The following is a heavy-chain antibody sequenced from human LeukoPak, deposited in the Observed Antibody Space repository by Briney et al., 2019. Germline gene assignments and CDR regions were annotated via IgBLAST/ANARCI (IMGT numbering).Heavy chain of an antibody. D-gene: IGHD6-19*01. J-gene: IGHJ4*02. CDR2: INTNTGNP. Sequence: ASVKVSCKASGGTFSSYAISWVRQAPGQGLEWMGWINTNTGNPTYAQGFTGRFVFSLDTSVSTAYLQISSLKAEDTAVYYCARDHRKQLASSGWYYYFDYWGQGTLVTVSS. CDR3: ARDHRKQLASSGWYYYFDY. V-gene: IGHV7-4-1*02. CDR1: GGTFSSYA.